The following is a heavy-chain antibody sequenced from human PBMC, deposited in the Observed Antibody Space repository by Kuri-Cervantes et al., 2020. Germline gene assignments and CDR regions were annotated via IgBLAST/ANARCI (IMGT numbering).Heavy chain of an antibody. D-gene: IGHD3-10*01. J-gene: IGHJ4*02. CDR1: GYTFTSYG. V-gene: IGHV1-69*04. CDR2: IIPILGIA. Sequence: SVKVSCKASGYTFTSYGISWVRQAPGQGLGWMGRIIPILGIANYAQKFQGRVTITADKSTSTAYMELSSLRSEDTAVYYCSRVVRGVNDYWGQGTLVTVSS. CDR3: SRVVRGVNDY.